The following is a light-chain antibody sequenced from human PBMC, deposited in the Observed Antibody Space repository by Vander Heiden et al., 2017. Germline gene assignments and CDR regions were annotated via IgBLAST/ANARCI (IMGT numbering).Light chain of an antibody. J-gene: IGLJ3*02. CDR3: AAWDDSLSGWV. Sequence: QSVLTQSPSASGSPGQPVPISCSGSDSNIGSDTVTWYRQLPGTARQLLIYHVNQRPSGVPDRFSASKSGTSASLGISGLKSEDEADYYCAAWDDSLSGWVFGGGTKLTV. V-gene: IGLV1-44*01. CDR1: DSNIGSDT. CDR2: HVN.